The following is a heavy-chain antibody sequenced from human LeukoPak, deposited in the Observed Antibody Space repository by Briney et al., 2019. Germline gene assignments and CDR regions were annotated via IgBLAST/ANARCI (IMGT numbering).Heavy chain of an antibody. CDR1: GFTFSSHW. CDR3: ARDSTWLLDY. J-gene: IGHJ4*02. V-gene: IGHV3-7*03. Sequence: GGSLRLSCTASGFTFSSHWMTWVRQPPGKGLEWVANIKEDGSVKYYVDSVKGRFTISRDNTKNALYLQMNSLRADDTAVYFCARDSTWLLDYWGQGTLITVSS. CDR2: IKEDGSVK. D-gene: IGHD6-19*01.